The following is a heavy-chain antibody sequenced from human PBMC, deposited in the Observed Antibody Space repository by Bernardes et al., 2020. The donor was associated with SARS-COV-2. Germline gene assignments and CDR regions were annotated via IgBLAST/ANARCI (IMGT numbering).Heavy chain of an antibody. CDR1: GFTFSSYG. Sequence: GGSLRLSCAASGFTFSSYGMHWVRQAPGKGLEWVAVIWYDGSNKYYADSVKGRFTISRDNSKNTLYLQMNSLRAEDTAVYYCARDLVVAVASTHYGMDVWGQGTTVTVSS. V-gene: IGHV3-33*01. CDR3: ARDLVVAVASTHYGMDV. D-gene: IGHD6-19*01. CDR2: IWYDGSNK. J-gene: IGHJ6*02.